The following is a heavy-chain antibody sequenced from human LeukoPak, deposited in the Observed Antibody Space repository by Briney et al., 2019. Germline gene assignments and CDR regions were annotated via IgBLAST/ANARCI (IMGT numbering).Heavy chain of an antibody. CDR2: ISSSSSYI. CDR1: GFTFSSYS. D-gene: IGHD5-18*01. J-gene: IGHJ4*02. V-gene: IGHV3-21*06. Sequence: GGSLRLSCAASGFTFSSYSMNWVRQAPGKGLEWVSSISSSSSYIYYADSVKGRFTISRDNAKNSLYLQMNSLRAEDTAAYYCAGDTAMAPRVDYWGQGTLVTVSS. CDR3: AGDTAMAPRVDY.